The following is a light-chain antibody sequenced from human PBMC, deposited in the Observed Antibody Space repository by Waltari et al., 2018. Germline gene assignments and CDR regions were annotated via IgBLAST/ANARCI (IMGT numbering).Light chain of an antibody. V-gene: IGKV3-11*01. J-gene: IGKJ4*01. Sequence: EIVLTQSLATLSLSPGERATLSCRASQSVSSSLGWYQQKPGQAPRLLIYDASNRATGIPARFSGSGSGTDFTLTISSLEPEDFAIYYCQQRSAWPTFGGGTKVEIK. CDR3: QQRSAWPT. CDR2: DAS. CDR1: QSVSSS.